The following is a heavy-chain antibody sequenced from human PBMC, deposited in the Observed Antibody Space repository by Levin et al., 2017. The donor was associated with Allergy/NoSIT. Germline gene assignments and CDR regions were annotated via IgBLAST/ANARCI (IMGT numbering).Heavy chain of an antibody. CDR1: GFTVGNNY. CDR3: ARKTDTAMITGDF. J-gene: IGHJ4*02. V-gene: IGHV3-66*01. Sequence: AGGSLRLSCAVSGFTVGNNYMNWVRQAPGKGLEWVSVIYSRGSTDYAESVKGRFTISRDSSKNTLYLQMNSLRVEDTAVYYCARKTDTAMITGDFWGQGTLVTVSS. CDR2: IYSRGST. D-gene: IGHD5-18*01.